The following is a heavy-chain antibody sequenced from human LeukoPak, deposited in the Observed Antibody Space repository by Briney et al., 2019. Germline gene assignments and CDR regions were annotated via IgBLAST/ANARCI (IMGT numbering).Heavy chain of an antibody. CDR3: ARGTFRFGELFDAFDI. J-gene: IGHJ3*02. CDR1: GYSFTNYY. CDR2: INPGGGTT. V-gene: IGHV1-46*01. Sequence: ASVKVSFKASGYSFTNYYLHWVRQAPGQGFEWMGIINPGGGTTTYAQKFQGRVTMTTDTSTSTAYMELRSLSSDDTAVYYCARGTFRFGELFDAFDIWGQGTMATVSS. D-gene: IGHD3-10*01.